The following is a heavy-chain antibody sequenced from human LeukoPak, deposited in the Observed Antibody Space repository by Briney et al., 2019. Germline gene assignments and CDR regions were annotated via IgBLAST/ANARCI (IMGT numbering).Heavy chain of an antibody. D-gene: IGHD4-23*01. CDR2: ISAYNGNT. Sequence: ASVKVSCKASGYTFTSYGISWVRQAPGQGLEWMGWISAYNGNTNYAQKFQGRVTMTRDMSTSTDYMELSSLRSEDTAVYYCARDNSVEDTAWWFDPWGQGTLVTVSS. CDR1: GYTFTSYG. CDR3: ARDNSVEDTAWWFDP. J-gene: IGHJ5*02. V-gene: IGHV1-18*01.